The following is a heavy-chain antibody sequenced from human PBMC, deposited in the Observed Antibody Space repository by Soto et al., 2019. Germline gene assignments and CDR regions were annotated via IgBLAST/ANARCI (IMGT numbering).Heavy chain of an antibody. D-gene: IGHD6-13*01. Sequence: SETLSLTCTVSGGDISSGDYYWAWIRQPPGKGLEWIASIYYVGSTFYNSSLESRVTISVDMSKNLFSLKLTSVTATDTAVYFCTGQPSLRAAVEGFVPGCQGTLETVSS. CDR2: IYYVGST. CDR3: TGQPSLRAAVEGFVP. J-gene: IGHJ5*02. CDR1: GGDISSGDYY. V-gene: IGHV4-39*01.